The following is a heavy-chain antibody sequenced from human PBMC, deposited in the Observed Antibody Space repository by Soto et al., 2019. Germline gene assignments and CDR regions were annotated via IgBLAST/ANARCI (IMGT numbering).Heavy chain of an antibody. CDR3: ARTVAATRFDP. V-gene: IGHV4-31*02. Sequence: DLAWIGYIYYSGSTYYNPSLKSRVTISVDTSKNQFSLKLSSVTAADTAVYYCARTVAATRFDPWGQGTLVTVSS. D-gene: IGHD2-15*01. CDR2: IYYSGST. J-gene: IGHJ5*02.